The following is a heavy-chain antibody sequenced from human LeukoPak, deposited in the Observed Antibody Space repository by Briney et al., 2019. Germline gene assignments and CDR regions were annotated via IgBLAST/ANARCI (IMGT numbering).Heavy chain of an antibody. CDR2: ISSSGSTI. V-gene: IGHV3-48*03. D-gene: IGHD1-26*01. J-gene: IGHJ4*02. Sequence: HPGGSLRLSCAASGFTFSSYEMNWVRQAPGKGLEWVSYISSSGSTIYYADSVKGRFTISRDNAKNSLYLQMNSLRAEDTALYYCARLGAITGVDYWGQGTLVTVSS. CDR3: ARLGAITGVDY. CDR1: GFTFSSYE.